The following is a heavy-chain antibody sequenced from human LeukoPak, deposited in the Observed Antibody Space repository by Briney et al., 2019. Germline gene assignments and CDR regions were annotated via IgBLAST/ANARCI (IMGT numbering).Heavy chain of an antibody. CDR2: ISVYTGNT. J-gene: IGHJ4*02. V-gene: IGHV1-18*01. D-gene: IGHD3-16*02. CDR3: ARDQYDFVWGSHRPYFDY. Sequence: GASVKVSCKASGYTFSSYGISWVRQAPGQGLEWMGWISVYTGNTNYAQKFQGRLIVTTDTSTSTAHMELRSLTSDDTAVYYCARDQYDFVWGSHRPYFDYWGQGTLVTVSS. CDR1: GYTFSSYG.